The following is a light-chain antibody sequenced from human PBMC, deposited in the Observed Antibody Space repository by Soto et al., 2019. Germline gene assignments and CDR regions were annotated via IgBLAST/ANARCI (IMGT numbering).Light chain of an antibody. CDR1: QSVSSSY. V-gene: IGKV3-20*01. CDR2: GAS. CDR3: QQYGSSPWT. J-gene: IGKJ1*01. Sequence: EIVLTQSPDTLSVSPGERATLSCLASQSVSSSYLAWYQQKPGQAPRLLIYGASSRATGIPDRFSGSGSGTDFTLTISRLEPEDFAVYYCQQYGSSPWTFGQGTKVDI.